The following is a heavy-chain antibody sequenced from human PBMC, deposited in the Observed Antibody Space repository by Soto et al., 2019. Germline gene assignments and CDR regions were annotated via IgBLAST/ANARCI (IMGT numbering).Heavy chain of an antibody. Sequence: EVQLLESGGGLVQPGGSLRLSCAASGFTVSTYAMNWVRQAPGNRLEWVSAISGSGGSIHYADSVKGRFTISRDNSKNTLYLQMNSLRGEDTAVYHCVKGYWKGDVWGQGTMVTVSS. CDR3: VKGYWKGDV. V-gene: IGHV3-23*01. CDR2: ISGSGGSI. CDR1: GFTVSTYA. D-gene: IGHD1-1*01. J-gene: IGHJ6*02.